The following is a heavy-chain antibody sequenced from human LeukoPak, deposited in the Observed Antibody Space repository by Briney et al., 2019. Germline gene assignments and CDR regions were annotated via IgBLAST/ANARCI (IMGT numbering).Heavy chain of an antibody. CDR2: TWYEGINN. J-gene: IGHJ4*02. CDR1: GFRFSSYG. V-gene: IGHV3-33*01. Sequence: PGGSLRLSCAASGFRFSSYGMHWVRQAPGKGLEWVAITWYEGINNYYADSVKGRFTISRDNSKNTLYLQMNSLRVEDTAVYYCARGNGGDYPDYWGQGSLVTVSS. D-gene: IGHD4-17*01. CDR3: ARGNGGDYPDY.